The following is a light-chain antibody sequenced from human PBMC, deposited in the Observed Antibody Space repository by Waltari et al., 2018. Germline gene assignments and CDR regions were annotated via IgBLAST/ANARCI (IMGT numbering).Light chain of an antibody. CDR2: YNT. CDR1: STGIRH. J-gene: IGLJ1*01. CDR3: QVWDRSRDHV. Sequence: SYVLTQPPSVSVAPGETATITCGGDSTGIRHFHWYQQRAGQAPRLVISYNTVRPSGIPGRFSGSTSGTTSTLTISRVEAGDEADYYCQVWDRSRDHVFGAGTKVTVL. V-gene: IGLV3-21*04.